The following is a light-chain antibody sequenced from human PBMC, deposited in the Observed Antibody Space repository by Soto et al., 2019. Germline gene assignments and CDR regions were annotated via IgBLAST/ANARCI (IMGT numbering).Light chain of an antibody. CDR1: SSDVGGYNY. CDR2: DVS. J-gene: IGLJ2*01. V-gene: IGLV2-14*01. CDR3: SSYTSSSIVV. Sequence: QSVLTQPASVSGSPGQSITISCTGTSSDVGGYNYVSWYQQHPGKAPKLLIYDVSNRPSGVSNGFSGSKSGNTASLTISGVQAEEDADYYCSSYTSSSIVVFGGGTKLTVL.